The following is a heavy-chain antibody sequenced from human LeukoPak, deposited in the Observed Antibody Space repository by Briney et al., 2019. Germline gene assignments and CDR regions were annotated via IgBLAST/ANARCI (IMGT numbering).Heavy chain of an antibody. D-gene: IGHD3-22*01. CDR3: AREPRQYYYDSSGYKVVFYAFDI. J-gene: IGHJ3*02. CDR2: IYYSGST. CDR1: GVSISSSSYY. V-gene: IGHV4-39*07. Sequence: PSETLSLTCTVSGVSISSSSYYWGWIRQPPGKGLEWIGSIYYSGSTYYNPSLKSRVTISVDTSKNQFSLRLSSVTAADTAVYYCAREPRQYYYDSSGYKVVFYAFDIWGQGTMVTVSS.